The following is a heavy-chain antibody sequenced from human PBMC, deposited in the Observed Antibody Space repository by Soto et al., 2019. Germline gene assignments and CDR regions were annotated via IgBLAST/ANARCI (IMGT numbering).Heavy chain of an antibody. CDR1: GFTFSSYA. J-gene: IGHJ4*02. CDR2: IPGSGGST. Sequence: PGGSLRLSCAASGFTFSSYAMSWVRQSPGKGLEWVSAIPGSGGSTYYAGSVKGRFTISRDNSKNTLYLQMNSLRAEDTAVYYCARDPYYYDSSGYFDYWGQGTLVTVSS. CDR3: ARDPYYYDSSGYFDY. D-gene: IGHD3-22*01. V-gene: IGHV3-23*01.